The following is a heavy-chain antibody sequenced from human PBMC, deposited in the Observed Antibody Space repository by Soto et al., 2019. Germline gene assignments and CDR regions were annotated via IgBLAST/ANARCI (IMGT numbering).Heavy chain of an antibody. V-gene: IGHV3-9*01. D-gene: IGHD3-3*01. Sequence: GGSLRLACSASWFTFDDYAMHWFRQIPGKGLQWVSGISWSTSSIGYGASLRGRFLISRDNANNSLYLQMNDLRPEDTALYYCGKASSSNSWSPIDYWGQGTMVTVSS. CDR3: GKASSSNSWSPIDY. CDR1: WFTFDDYA. J-gene: IGHJ4*02. CDR2: ISWSTSSI.